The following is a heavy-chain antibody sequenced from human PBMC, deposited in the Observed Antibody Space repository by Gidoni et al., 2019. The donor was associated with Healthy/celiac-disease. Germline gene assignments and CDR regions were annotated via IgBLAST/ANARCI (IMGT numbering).Heavy chain of an antibody. D-gene: IGHD6-13*01. J-gene: IGHJ4*02. CDR1: GFTFISYA. CDR2: ISGSGGST. CDR3: AKTLQGYSSSPPGY. V-gene: IGHV3-23*04. Sequence: EVQLVESGGGLVQPGGSLRLSCAASGFTFISYAMSWVRQATGKGLEWVSAISGSGGSTYYADSVKGRFTISRDNSKNTLYLKMNSLRAEDTAVYYCAKTLQGYSSSPPGYWGQGTLVTVSS.